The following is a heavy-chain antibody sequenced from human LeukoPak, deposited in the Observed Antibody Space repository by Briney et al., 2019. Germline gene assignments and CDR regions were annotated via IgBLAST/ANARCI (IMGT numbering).Heavy chain of an antibody. V-gene: IGHV1-69*04. CDR3: ARTPGSSYGQTPEYDY. Sequence: ASVKVSCKASGGTFSSNGFSWVRQAPGQGLEWMGRIIPILGTANHAQKFQGRVTITADKSTSTVYMELSSLRSEDTAVYYCARTPGSSYGQTPEYDYWGQGTLVTVSS. CDR2: IIPILGTA. D-gene: IGHD5-18*01. CDR1: GGTFSSNG. J-gene: IGHJ4*02.